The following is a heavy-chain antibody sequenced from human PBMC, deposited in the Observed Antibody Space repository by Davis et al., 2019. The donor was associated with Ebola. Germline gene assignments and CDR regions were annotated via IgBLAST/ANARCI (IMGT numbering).Heavy chain of an antibody. J-gene: IGHJ5*02. CDR2: IFCGDSDT. CDR3: ARQESLYGSIDT. Sequence: KISCKASGYSFTNYWIGWVRQMPGKGLEWMGVIFCGDSDTRYRPPFEGQVTISVDRSITTAYLQWSSLKASDSAMYYCARQESLYGSIDTWGQGTLVTVSS. V-gene: IGHV5-51*01. D-gene: IGHD6-13*01. CDR1: GYSFTNYW.